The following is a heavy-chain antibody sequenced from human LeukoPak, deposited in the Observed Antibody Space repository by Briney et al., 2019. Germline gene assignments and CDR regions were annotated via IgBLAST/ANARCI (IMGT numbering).Heavy chain of an antibody. CDR2: IKQDGSEK. Sequence: PGGSLRLSCVASGFTFSTYWMSWVRQAPGKGLEWVANIKQDGSEKYYVDSVKGRFTISRDNAKNSLYLQMNSLRAEDTAVYYCTTVGGSYYFCDYWGQGTLVTVSS. CDR1: GFTFSTYW. CDR3: TTVGGSYYFCDY. V-gene: IGHV3-7*01. D-gene: IGHD1-26*01. J-gene: IGHJ4*02.